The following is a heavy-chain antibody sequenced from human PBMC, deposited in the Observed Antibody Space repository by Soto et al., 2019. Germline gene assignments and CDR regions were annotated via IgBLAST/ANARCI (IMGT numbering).Heavy chain of an antibody. Sequence: YWMSWVSKSQGKGLEWLATIKRDGSEKKYVDSVKGRFTTSRDNAKNSLYLQMDSLRVEDTAVYYCATDSGYGSGSSVNHYRDYWGHGTLVPVSS. CDR1: YW. J-gene: IGHJ4*01. CDR2: IKRDGSEK. V-gene: IGHV3-7*01. CDR3: ATDSGYGSGSSVNHYRDY. D-gene: IGHD3-10*01.